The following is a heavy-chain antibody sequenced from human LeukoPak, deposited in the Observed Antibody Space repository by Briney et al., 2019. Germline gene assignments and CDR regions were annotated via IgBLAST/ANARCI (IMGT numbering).Heavy chain of an antibody. J-gene: IGHJ4*02. CDR2: RDLNNGGS. CDR3: ARGRIVVVPAATPAYYFDY. V-gene: IGHV1-2*04. Sequence: ASVKLSCKSSGYTLTGYYMHWSRQAPGQGLELMGWRDLNNGGSNYAHKFQGWVTMTRDTSIRTAYMELSRLRSDDTAVSYCARGRIVVVPAATPAYYFDYWGQGTLVTVSS. CDR1: GYTLTGYY. D-gene: IGHD2-2*01.